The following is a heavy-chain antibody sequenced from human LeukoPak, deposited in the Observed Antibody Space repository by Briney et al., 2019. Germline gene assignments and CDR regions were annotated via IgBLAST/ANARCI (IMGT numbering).Heavy chain of an antibody. D-gene: IGHD6-19*01. CDR3: ARALMDSSGWNYGMDV. CDR2: ITSSSYI. J-gene: IGHJ6*02. Sequence: PGGSLRLSCAASGFTFSSYNMNWVRQAPGKGLEWVSFITSSSYIYYADSVKGRFTISRDNAKNSLYLRMNSLRAEDTAVYYCARALMDSSGWNYGMDVWGQGTTVTVSS. CDR1: GFTFSSYN. V-gene: IGHV3-21*01.